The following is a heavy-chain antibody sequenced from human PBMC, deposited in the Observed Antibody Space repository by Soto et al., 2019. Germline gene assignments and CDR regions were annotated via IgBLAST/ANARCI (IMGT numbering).Heavy chain of an antibody. CDR1: GYTFTKYW. CDR3: ARRDMLTGYVYFDY. V-gene: IGHV5-51*01. Sequence: GESLKISCQASGYTFTKYWVGWVRQMHGKGLEWMGIIYPDDSDTRYSPSFQGHVTISADKSISTAYLQWSSLKASDSATYYCARRDMLTGYVYFDYWGQGTQVTVSS. D-gene: IGHD3-9*01. J-gene: IGHJ4*02. CDR2: IYPDDSDT.